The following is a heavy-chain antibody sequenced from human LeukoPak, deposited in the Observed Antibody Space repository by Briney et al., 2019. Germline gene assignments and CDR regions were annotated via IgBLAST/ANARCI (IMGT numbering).Heavy chain of an antibody. J-gene: IGHJ4*02. D-gene: IGHD3-10*01. Sequence: SETLSLTCTVSGGSISSYYWSWIRQPPGRGLEWIGYIYYSGSTNYNPSLKSRVTISVDTSKNQFSLKLSSVTAADTAVYYCARGGFGEFPLDYWGQGTLVTVSS. CDR3: ARGGFGEFPLDY. CDR2: IYYSGST. CDR1: GGSISSYY. V-gene: IGHV4-59*01.